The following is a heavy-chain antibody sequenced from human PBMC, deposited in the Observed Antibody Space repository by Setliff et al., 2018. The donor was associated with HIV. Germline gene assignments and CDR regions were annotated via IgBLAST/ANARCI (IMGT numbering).Heavy chain of an antibody. Sequence: SETLSLTCTVSGGSINSYYWTWIRQPPGKGLEWIGYIHYSGSTNYNPSLKSPVTISVDTSKNQFSPKLSSVTAADTAVYYCARRPSPYYYYDSSGYSGGNVDYWGQGTLVTVSS. CDR2: IHYSGST. V-gene: IGHV4-59*08. CDR3: ARRPSPYYYYDSSGYSGGNVDY. CDR1: GGSINSYY. D-gene: IGHD3-22*01. J-gene: IGHJ4*02.